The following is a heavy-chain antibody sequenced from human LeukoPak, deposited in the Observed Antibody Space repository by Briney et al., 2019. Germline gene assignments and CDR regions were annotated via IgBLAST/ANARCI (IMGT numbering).Heavy chain of an antibody. J-gene: IGHJ4*02. D-gene: IGHD3-9*01. CDR2: ISSSSSYI. Sequence: PGGSLRLSCAASGXTFSDYYMSWIRQAPGKGQEWVSYISSSSSYINYADSVKGRFTISRDNAKNSLYLQTNSLRAEDTAVYYCARDRYILTGYYYFDYWGQGTLVTVSS. V-gene: IGHV3-11*06. CDR1: GXTFSDYY. CDR3: ARDRYILTGYYYFDY.